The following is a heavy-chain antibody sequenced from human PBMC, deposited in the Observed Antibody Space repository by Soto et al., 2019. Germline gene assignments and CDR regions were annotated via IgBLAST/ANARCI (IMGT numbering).Heavy chain of an antibody. CDR2: IWYDGSNK. V-gene: IGHV3-33*01. D-gene: IGHD6-6*01. Sequence: GGSLRLSCAASGFTFSSYGMHWVRQAPGKGLEWVAVIWYDGSNKYYADSVKGRFIISRDNSKNTLYLQMNSLRAEDTAVYYCARDGPLYSSSAYNWFDPWGQGTLVTVSS. J-gene: IGHJ5*02. CDR1: GFTFSSYG. CDR3: ARDGPLYSSSAYNWFDP.